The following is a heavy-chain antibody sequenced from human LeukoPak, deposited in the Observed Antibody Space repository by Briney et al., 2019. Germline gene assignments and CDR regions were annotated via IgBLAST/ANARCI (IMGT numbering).Heavy chain of an antibody. CDR2: INPSGGST. Sequence: ASVKVSCKASGYTFTSYYMHWVRQAPGQGLEWMGIINPSGGSTNYAQKFQGRVTITADESTSTAYMELSSLRSEDTAVYYCARGLTAAGTGGVDYWGQGTLVTVSS. D-gene: IGHD6-13*01. CDR1: GYTFTSYY. V-gene: IGHV1-46*01. CDR3: ARGLTAAGTGGVDY. J-gene: IGHJ4*02.